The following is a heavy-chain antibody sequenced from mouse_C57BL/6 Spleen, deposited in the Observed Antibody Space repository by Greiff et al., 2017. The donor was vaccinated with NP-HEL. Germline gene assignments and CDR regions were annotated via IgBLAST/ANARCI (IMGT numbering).Heavy chain of an antibody. V-gene: IGHV1-50*01. CDR3: ARNYGSSYAWYFDV. CDR2: IDPSDSYT. Sequence: QVQLKQPGAELVKPGASVKLSCKASGYTFTSYWMQWVKQRPGQGLEWIGEIDPSDSYTNYNQKFKGKATLTVDTSSSTAYMQLSSLTSEDSAVYYCARNYGSSYAWYFDVWGTGTTVTVSS. CDR1: GYTFTSYW. D-gene: IGHD1-1*01. J-gene: IGHJ1*03.